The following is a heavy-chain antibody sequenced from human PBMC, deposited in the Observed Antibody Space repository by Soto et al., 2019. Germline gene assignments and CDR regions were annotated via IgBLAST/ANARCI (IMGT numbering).Heavy chain of an antibody. V-gene: IGHV1-69*04. J-gene: IGHJ4*02. Sequence: SVNVSCKASGGTFSSYTISWVRQAPGQGLEWMGRIIPILGIANYAQKFQGRVTITADKSTSTAYMELSSLRSEDTAVYYCARDQCSGGSCYPGYFDYWGQGTLVTVSS. CDR3: ARDQCSGGSCYPGYFDY. CDR1: GGTFSSYT. D-gene: IGHD2-15*01. CDR2: IIPILGIA.